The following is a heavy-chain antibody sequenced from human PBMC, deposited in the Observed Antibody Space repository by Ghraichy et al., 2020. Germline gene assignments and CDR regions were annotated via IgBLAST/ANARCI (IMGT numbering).Heavy chain of an antibody. D-gene: IGHD3-22*01. CDR2: IMPVFDIA. CDR1: GGTFSTYT. Sequence: SVKVSCKASGGTFSTYTITWVRQAPGQGLEWMGGIMPVFDIANYAQMFQGRVTITADKSTSTAYMELSSLKSGDTAVYYCARDRDYYDTRGAFDIWGQGTMVTVSS. CDR3: ARDRDYYDTRGAFDI. J-gene: IGHJ3*02. V-gene: IGHV1-69*10.